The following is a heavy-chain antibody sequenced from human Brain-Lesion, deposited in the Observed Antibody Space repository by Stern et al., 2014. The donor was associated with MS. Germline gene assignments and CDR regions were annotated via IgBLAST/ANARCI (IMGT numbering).Heavy chain of an antibody. V-gene: IGHV3-7*01. Sequence: EVQLVESGGGLVQPGGSLRLSCAGSGFSLSSYWMSWVRQAPGKGPALAAPLKQDGSERYYVDSVKGRFTISRDNSKNSVFLQMNSLRVDDTSVYYCARDCGSGSCYQTQYYYGVDVWGQGTTVIVSS. CDR1: GFSLSSYW. CDR3: ARDCGSGSCYQTQYYYGVDV. J-gene: IGHJ6*02. CDR2: LKQDGSER. D-gene: IGHD2-15*01.